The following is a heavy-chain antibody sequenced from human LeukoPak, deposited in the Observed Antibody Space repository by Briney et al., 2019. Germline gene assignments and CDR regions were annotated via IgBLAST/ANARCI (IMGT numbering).Heavy chain of an antibody. CDR1: GYTFTSYD. CDR3: ARDIGDSGNWYYFDY. CDR2: ISAYNDHR. D-gene: IGHD6-13*01. J-gene: IGHJ4*02. Sequence: GATVKVSCKASGYTFTSYDINWVRQATGQGLEWMGWISAYNDHRNYAQNLQGRVTMTTDTSTSTAYMELRSLRSGDTAVYYCARDIGDSGNWYYFDYWGQGTLVTVSS. V-gene: IGHV1-18*01.